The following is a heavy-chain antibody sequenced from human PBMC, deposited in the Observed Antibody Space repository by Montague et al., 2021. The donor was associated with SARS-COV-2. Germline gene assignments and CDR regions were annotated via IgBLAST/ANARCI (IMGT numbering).Heavy chain of an antibody. CDR1: GGSFSTYS. Sequence: SETLSLTCAVHGGSFSTYSWNWIRQPSGKGLEWIGEIHHGGSTNYNPSLKSRVTISADTSKNQSSLKLTSVAAAATAVYYCSRLGDGVVPSPILGVGPYYCDYCVDVWGKGTTVTVSS. J-gene: IGHJ6*03. CDR3: SRLGDGVVPSPILGVGPYYCDYCVDV. V-gene: IGHV4-34*01. CDR2: IHHGGST. D-gene: IGHD3-10*01.